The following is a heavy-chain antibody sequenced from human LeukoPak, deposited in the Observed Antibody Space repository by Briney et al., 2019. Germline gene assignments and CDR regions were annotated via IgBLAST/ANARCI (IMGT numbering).Heavy chain of an antibody. J-gene: IGHJ4*02. CDR1: GYSFTSYW. V-gene: IGHV5-10-1*01. CDR3: ARLFVDTAMGTADFGY. CDR2: IDPSDSYT. Sequence: PGESLKISFKGSGYSFTSYWISWVRQMPGKGLEWMGRIDPSDSYTNYSPSFQGHVTISADKSISTAYLQWSSLKASDTAMYYCARLFVDTAMGTADFGYWGQGTLVTASS. D-gene: IGHD5-18*01.